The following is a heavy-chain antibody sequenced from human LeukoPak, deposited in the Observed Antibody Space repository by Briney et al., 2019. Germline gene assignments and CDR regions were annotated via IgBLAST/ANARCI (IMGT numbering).Heavy chain of an antibody. CDR3: AKDQGAEGYYDYVWGSYRWTIFDY. Sequence: GGSLRLSCAASGFTFSTYGMSWVRQAPGKGLEWVAIIGGSGETTIYGDSVKGRLTISRDNSKNTLYLQMNSLRAEDTAVYYCAKDQGAEGYYDYVWGSYRWTIFDYWGQGTLVTVSS. J-gene: IGHJ4*02. CDR2: IGGSGETT. CDR1: GFTFSTYG. V-gene: IGHV3-23*01. D-gene: IGHD3-16*02.